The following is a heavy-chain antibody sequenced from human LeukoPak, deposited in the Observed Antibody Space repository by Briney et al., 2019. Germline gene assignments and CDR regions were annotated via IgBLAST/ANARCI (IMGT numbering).Heavy chain of an antibody. D-gene: IGHD6-13*01. CDR1: GGSFSNYY. V-gene: IGHV4-34*01. CDR2: INHSGST. CDR3: ARAPVRVAAVGKYFDF. Sequence: SSETLSLTCAVYGGSFSNYYWSWLRQPPGKGLEWIGEINHSGSTNYNPSLKSRLTISVDTSQKQFSLKLSSVTAADMAVYYCARAPVRVAAVGKYFDFWGQGTLVIVSS. J-gene: IGHJ4*02.